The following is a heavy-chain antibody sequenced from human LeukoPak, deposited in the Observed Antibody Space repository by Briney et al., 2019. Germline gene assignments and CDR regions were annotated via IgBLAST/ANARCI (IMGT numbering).Heavy chain of an antibody. CDR1: GYSISSGYY. J-gene: IGHJ4*02. V-gene: IGHV4-38-2*02. Sequence: PSETLSLTCTVSGYSISSGYYWGWIRQPPGKGLEWIGSIYHSGSTYYNPSLKSRVTISVDTSKNQFSLKLSSVTAADTAVYYCARDQPYYYDSSGYSSPFDYWGQGTLVTVSS. D-gene: IGHD3-22*01. CDR2: IYHSGST. CDR3: ARDQPYYYDSSGYSSPFDY.